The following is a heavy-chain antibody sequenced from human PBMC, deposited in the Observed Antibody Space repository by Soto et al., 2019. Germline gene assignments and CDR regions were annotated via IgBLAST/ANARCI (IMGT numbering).Heavy chain of an antibody. D-gene: IGHD1-1*01. J-gene: IGHJ4*02. V-gene: IGHV3-23*01. CDR1: GFTFTNYA. CDR3: ARDWTKFDY. Sequence: GGSLRLSCAASGFTFTNYAMSWVRRAPGKGLEGVSAISGSGGSTYYADSVKGRFTISRDNPKNTLYLQMSILRAEDTAVYYCARDWTKFDYWRQGTLVTVSS. CDR2: ISGSGGST.